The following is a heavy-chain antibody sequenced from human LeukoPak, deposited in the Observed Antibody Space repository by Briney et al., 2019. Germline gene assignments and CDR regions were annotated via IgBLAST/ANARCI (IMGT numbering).Heavy chain of an antibody. CDR1: GFTFSGSG. CDR3: ARGPTSWYFDD. D-gene: IGHD2-2*01. CDR2: IRYHGSDK. V-gene: IGHV3-30*02. J-gene: IGHJ4*02. Sequence: GGSLRLSCAASGFTFSGSGMHWVRQAPGKGLEWVAFIRYHGSDKFYADSVKGRFTISRDNSKNTLYLQMNSLRPEDTSVYYCARGPTSWYFDDWGQGTLVTVSS.